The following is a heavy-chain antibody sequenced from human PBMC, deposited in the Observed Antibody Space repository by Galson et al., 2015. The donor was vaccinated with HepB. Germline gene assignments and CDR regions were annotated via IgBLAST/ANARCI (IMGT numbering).Heavy chain of an antibody. CDR1: GFTFSSYY. CDR2: ISSSSSYI. CDR3: ARERGRYCSGGSCYSGYYYYGMDV. D-gene: IGHD2-15*01. J-gene: IGHJ6*02. Sequence: SLRLSCAGSGFTFSSYYMSWVRQAPGKGLEWVSSISSSSSYIYYADSVKGRFTISRDNAKNSLYLQMNSLRAEDTAVYYCARERGRYCSGGSCYSGYYYYGMDVWGQGTTVTVSS. V-gene: IGHV3-21*01.